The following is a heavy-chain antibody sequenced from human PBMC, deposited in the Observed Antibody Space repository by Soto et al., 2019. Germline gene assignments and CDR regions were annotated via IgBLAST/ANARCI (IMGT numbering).Heavy chain of an antibody. D-gene: IGHD2-2*01. J-gene: IGHJ4*02. CDR1: GASITITTYF. CDR3: AKNLHRPGRFDY. Sequence: PSATLCLTCTLSGASITITTYFWAWIRQPPGRGLEWVGSLYYSGKTHYNPSLKNRVTISVDRSKNQLSLQMTSVTAADTAVYYCAKNLHRPGRFDYWGQGTLVTVSS. CDR2: LYYSGKT. V-gene: IGHV4-39*01.